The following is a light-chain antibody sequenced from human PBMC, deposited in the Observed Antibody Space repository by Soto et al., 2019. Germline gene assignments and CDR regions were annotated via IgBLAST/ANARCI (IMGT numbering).Light chain of an antibody. CDR3: CSYAGSSTYV. Sequence: QSALTQPAYVSGSPGQSITISCTGTSSDVGSYNVVSWYQQHSGKAPKLMIYEGSKRPSGVSNRFSGSKSGNTASLTISGLQADDEADYYCCSYAGSSTYVFGTGTKLTVL. V-gene: IGLV2-23*01. CDR1: SSDVGSYNV. CDR2: EGS. J-gene: IGLJ1*01.